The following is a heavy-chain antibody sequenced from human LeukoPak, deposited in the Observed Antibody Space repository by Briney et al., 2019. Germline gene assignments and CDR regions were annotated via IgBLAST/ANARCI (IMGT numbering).Heavy chain of an antibody. J-gene: IGHJ5*02. Sequence: SETLSLTCTVSGGSLSGYYWSWIRQPPAKGLEWIGYVYYSGSTNYNPSLKSRVTMSVDTSKNQFSLKLNSVTAADMAVYYCARGGESQLNWFDPWGQGSLVSVSS. CDR1: GGSLSGYY. D-gene: IGHD2-21*01. V-gene: IGHV4-59*01. CDR2: VYYSGST. CDR3: ARGGESQLNWFDP.